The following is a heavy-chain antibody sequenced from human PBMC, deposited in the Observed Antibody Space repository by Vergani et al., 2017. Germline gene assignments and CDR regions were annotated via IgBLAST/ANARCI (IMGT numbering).Heavy chain of an antibody. V-gene: IGHV3-21*01. CDR3: AKEGGGYCSGGTCYPEY. J-gene: IGHJ4*02. CDR1: GFTFSSYS. Sequence: VQLVESGGGVVQPGGSLRLSCAASGFTFSSYSMNWVRQAPGKGLEWVSSISSSSSYIYYADSVKGRFTISRDNAKNSLYLQMNSLRAEDTAVYYCAKEGGGYCSGGTCYPEYWGQGTLVIVSS. D-gene: IGHD2-15*01. CDR2: ISSSSSYI.